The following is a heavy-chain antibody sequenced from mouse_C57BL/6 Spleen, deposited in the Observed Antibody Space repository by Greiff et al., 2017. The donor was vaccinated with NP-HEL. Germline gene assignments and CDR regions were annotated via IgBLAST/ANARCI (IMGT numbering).Heavy chain of an antibody. CDR2: IDPETGGT. CDR3: TRRQLRPSMDY. Sequence: QVHVKQSGAELVRPGASVTLSCKASGYTFTDYEMHWVKQTPVHGLEWIGAIDPETGGTAYNQKFKGKAILTADKSSSTAYMELRSLTSEDSAVYYCTRRQLRPSMDYWGQGTSVTVSS. D-gene: IGHD3-2*02. CDR1: GYTFTDYE. J-gene: IGHJ4*01. V-gene: IGHV1-15*01.